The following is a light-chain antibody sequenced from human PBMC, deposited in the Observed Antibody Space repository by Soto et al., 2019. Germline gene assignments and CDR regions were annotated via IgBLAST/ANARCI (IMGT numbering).Light chain of an antibody. Sequence: QSVLTQPASVSGSPGQSITISCTGTSSDVGGYNYVSWYQSHPGEAPKLIIYDVSNRPAGVSDRFSGSKSGHTASLTISGLQAEDEADYYCSSYTSSISYVFGTGTKLTVL. CDR1: SSDVGGYNY. V-gene: IGLV2-14*03. CDR2: DVS. CDR3: SSYTSSISYV. J-gene: IGLJ1*01.